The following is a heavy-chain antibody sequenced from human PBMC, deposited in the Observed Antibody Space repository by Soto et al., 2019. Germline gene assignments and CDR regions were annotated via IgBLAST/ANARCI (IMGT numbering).Heavy chain of an antibody. CDR3: ARGPDDGGNSWWFAP. V-gene: IGHV3-11*01. CDR2: ISSSGSTI. J-gene: IGHJ5*02. CDR1: GFTFSDYY. D-gene: IGHD2-21*02. Sequence: QVQLVESGGGLVKPGGSLRLSCAASGFTFSDYYMTWIRQAPGQGLEWVSYISSSGSTISYAGSVKGRFTISRDNAKNSLYLQMNSLRAEDTAVYYCARGPDDGGNSWWFAPWGQGTLVTVSS.